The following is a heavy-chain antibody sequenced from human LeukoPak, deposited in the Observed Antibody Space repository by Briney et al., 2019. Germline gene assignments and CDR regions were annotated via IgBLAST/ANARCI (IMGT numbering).Heavy chain of an antibody. V-gene: IGHV1-69*05. Sequence: SVKVSCKASGGTFSSYAISWVRQAPGQGLEWMGGIIPIFGTANYAQNFQGRVTITTDESTSTAYMELSSLRSEDTAVYYRARHRTTVTTHFDYWGQGTLVTVSS. CDR3: ARHRTTVTTHFDY. J-gene: IGHJ4*02. D-gene: IGHD4-11*01. CDR1: GGTFSSYA. CDR2: IIPIFGTA.